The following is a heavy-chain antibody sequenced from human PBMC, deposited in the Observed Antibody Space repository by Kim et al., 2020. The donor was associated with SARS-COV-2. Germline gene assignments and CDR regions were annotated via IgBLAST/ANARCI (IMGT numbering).Heavy chain of an antibody. CDR3: ARMYYDILTGYYPYYFDY. Sequence: KSRVTISVDTSKNQFSLKLSSVTAADTAVYYCARMYYDILTGYYPYYFDYWGQGTLVTVSS. V-gene: IGHV4-39*07. D-gene: IGHD3-9*01. J-gene: IGHJ4*02.